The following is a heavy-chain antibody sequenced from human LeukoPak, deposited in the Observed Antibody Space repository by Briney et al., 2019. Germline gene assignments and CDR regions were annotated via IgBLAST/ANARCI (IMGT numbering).Heavy chain of an antibody. J-gene: IGHJ4*02. Sequence: PSETLSLTCTVSGGSISSSSYYWGWIRQPPGKGLEWIGSIYYSGSTYYNPSLKSRLTISVDTSKNQFSLKLSSVTAADTAVYYCARRYYGSGFDYWGQGTLVTVSS. CDR2: IYYSGST. D-gene: IGHD3-10*01. V-gene: IGHV4-39*07. CDR3: ARRYYGSGFDY. CDR1: GGSISSSSYY.